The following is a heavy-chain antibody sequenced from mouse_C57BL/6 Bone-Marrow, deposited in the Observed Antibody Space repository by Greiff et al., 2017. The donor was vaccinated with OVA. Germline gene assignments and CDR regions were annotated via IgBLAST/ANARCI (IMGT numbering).Heavy chain of an antibody. J-gene: IGHJ3*01. CDR2: INPNYGTP. CDR1: GYSFTDYN. Sequence: VQLQQSGPELVKPGASVKISCKASGYSFTDYNMNWVKQSNGKSLAWIGVINPNYGTPSYNQKFKGKATLTVDQSSSTAYMQLISLTSKYFAVFYCARWDYYFDGAWFAYWGQGTLVTVSA. CDR3: ARWDYYFDGAWFAY. V-gene: IGHV1-39*01. D-gene: IGHD2-4*01.